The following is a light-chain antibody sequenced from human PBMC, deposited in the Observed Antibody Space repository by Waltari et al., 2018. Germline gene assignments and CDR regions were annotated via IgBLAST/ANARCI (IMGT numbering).Light chain of an antibody. CDR3: QSADSSGTHVV. Sequence: SYELTQPPSVSVSPGQTARITCSGDALTKQYAYWYQQKPGQPPVLVIYKDGERPSGVPERFSGSSSGTTGTLTIRGVQAEDEADYYCQSADSSGTHVVFGGGTKLTVL. J-gene: IGLJ2*01. CDR1: ALTKQY. CDR2: KDG. V-gene: IGLV3-25*03.